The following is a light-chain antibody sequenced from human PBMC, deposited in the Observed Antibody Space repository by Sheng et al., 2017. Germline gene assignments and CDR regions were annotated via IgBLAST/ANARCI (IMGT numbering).Light chain of an antibody. CDR1: KLGDKY. V-gene: IGLV3-1*01. J-gene: IGLJ2*01. Sequence: SYELTQPPSVSVSPGQTASITCSGDKLGDKYACWYQQKPGQSPVLVIYQDSKRPSGIPERFSGSNSGNTATLTISGTQAMDEADYYCQAWDSSTVVFGGGPNXTVL. CDR3: QAWDSSTVV. CDR2: QDS.